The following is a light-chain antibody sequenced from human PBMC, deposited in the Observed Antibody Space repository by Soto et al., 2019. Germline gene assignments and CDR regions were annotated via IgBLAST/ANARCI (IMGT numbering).Light chain of an antibody. CDR3: QQYNNWPWT. CDR1: QSVSIS. J-gene: IGKJ1*01. V-gene: IGKV3-15*01. Sequence: EIVMTQSPATLSVSPVERVTLSCRASQSVSISLAWYQQKPGQAPRLLIYSATTRATGIPARFSGSGSGTEFTLTISSLQSEDFAVYYCQQYNNWPWTFGQGTKVDIK. CDR2: SAT.